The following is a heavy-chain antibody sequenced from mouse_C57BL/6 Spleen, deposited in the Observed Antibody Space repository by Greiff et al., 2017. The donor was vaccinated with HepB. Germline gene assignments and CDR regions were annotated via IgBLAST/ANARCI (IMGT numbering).Heavy chain of an antibody. V-gene: IGHV5-17*01. J-gene: IGHJ3*01. CDR3: ARQGYSWFAY. D-gene: IGHD3-1*01. CDR1: GFTFSDYG. CDR2: ISSGSSTI. Sequence: DVKLVESGGGLVKPGGSLKLSCAASGFTFSDYGMHWVRQAPEKGLEWVAYISSGSSTIYYADTVKGRFTISRDNAKNNLFLQMTSLRSEDTAMYYCARQGYSWFAYWGQGTLVTVSA.